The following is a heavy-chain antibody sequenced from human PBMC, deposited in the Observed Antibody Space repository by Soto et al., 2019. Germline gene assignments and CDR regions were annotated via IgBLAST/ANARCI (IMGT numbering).Heavy chain of an antibody. CDR2: INPILSMS. CDR3: ASSYGSGYRAFDY. J-gene: IGHJ4*02. V-gene: IGHV1-69*02. Sequence: QVQLVQSGAEVKRPGSSVKVSCKASGDTFTFYSINWVRQAPGLGLEWMGRINPILSMSNYAPRFQGRVTMTADKSTSTAYMELSSLRSEDTAIYYCASSYGSGYRAFDYWGQGALGTVSS. D-gene: IGHD3-10*01. CDR1: GDTFTFYS.